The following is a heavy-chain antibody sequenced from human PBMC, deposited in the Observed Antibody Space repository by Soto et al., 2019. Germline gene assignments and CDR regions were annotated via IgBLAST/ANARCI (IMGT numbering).Heavy chain of an antibody. CDR1: GFTFSSYA. CDR2: ISASGAYT. Sequence: TGGSLRLSCAASGFTFSSYAVSWARQTPGKGLEWVSTISASGAYTYYADSVKGRFTISRDNSKNTLYLQMRSLRAGDTATYYCAKEVIAARPYYFDYWGQGXLVTVYS. V-gene: IGHV3-23*01. CDR3: AKEVIAARPYYFDY. J-gene: IGHJ4*02. D-gene: IGHD6-6*01.